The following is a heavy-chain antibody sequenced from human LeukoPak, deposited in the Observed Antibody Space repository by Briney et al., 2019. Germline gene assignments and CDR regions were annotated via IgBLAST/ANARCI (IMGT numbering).Heavy chain of an antibody. CDR2: INHSGST. V-gene: IGHV4-34*01. D-gene: IGHD2-21*02. J-gene: IGHJ4*02. CDR3: ARARHIVVVTAKFDY. Sequence: SETLSLTRAVYGGSFSGYYWSWIRQPPGKGLEWIGEINHSGSTNYNPSLKSRVTISVDTSKNQFSLKLSSVTAADAAVYYCARARHIVVVTAKFDYWGQGTLVTVSS. CDR1: GGSFSGYY.